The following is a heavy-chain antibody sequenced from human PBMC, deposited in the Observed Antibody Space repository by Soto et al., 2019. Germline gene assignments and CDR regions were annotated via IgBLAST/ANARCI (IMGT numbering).Heavy chain of an antibody. D-gene: IGHD3-22*01. V-gene: IGHV4-30-4*01. CDR3: ARAPYDSSTYYLDY. CDR2: IYYTGNT. Sequence: QVQLQESGPGLVKPSQTLSLTCTVSGASISGGDYYWTWLRQPPGKGLEWIGSIYYTGNTYSNPSLERRLSISVDPSNNQFALRLTSVTAPDTAIYYCARAPYDSSTYYLDYWGQGTLVTVSS. CDR1: GASISGGDYY. J-gene: IGHJ4*02.